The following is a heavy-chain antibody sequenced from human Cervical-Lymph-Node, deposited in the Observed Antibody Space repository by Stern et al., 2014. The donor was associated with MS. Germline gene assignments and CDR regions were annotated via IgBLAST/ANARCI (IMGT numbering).Heavy chain of an antibody. CDR3: VRDLPSSTGYKDY. CDR2: IWHDGSNK. J-gene: IGHJ4*02. Sequence: VQLVESGGGVVQPGRSLRLSCEASGFTFSSHGMHWVRQAPGKGLEWVTLIWHDGSNKDYADPVKGRLTVSSDNHKNNLYLQMNSLRVEDTAVYYCVRDLPSSTGYKDYWGQGTLVTVSS. CDR1: GFTFSSHG. V-gene: IGHV3-33*01. D-gene: IGHD6-13*01.